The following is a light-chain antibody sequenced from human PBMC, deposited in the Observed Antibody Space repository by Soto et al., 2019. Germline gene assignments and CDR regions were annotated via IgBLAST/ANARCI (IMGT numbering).Light chain of an antibody. CDR1: SSNIGAGYD. CDR3: QSYDSSRRGV. J-gene: IGLJ1*01. V-gene: IGLV1-40*01. Sequence: QSALTQPPSVSGAPGQRVTISCTGSSSNIGAGYDVHWYQQLPGTAPKLLIYGNSNRPSGVPDRFSGSKSGTSASLAITGLQAEDEADYYCQSYDSSRRGVFGTGTKLTVL. CDR2: GNS.